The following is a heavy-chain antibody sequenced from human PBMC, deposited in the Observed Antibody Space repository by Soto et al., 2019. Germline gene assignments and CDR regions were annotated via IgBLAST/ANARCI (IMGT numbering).Heavy chain of an antibody. J-gene: IGHJ5*02. CDR1: GGSISSYY. Sequence: SETLSLTCTVSGGSISSYYWSWIRQPPGKGLEWIGYIYYSGSTNYNPSLKSRVTISVDTSKNQFSLKLSSVTAADTAVYYCARHLPGGAAAAPWAQGTLVPVSS. V-gene: IGHV4-59*08. CDR3: ARHLPGGAAAAP. D-gene: IGHD6-13*01. CDR2: IYYSGST.